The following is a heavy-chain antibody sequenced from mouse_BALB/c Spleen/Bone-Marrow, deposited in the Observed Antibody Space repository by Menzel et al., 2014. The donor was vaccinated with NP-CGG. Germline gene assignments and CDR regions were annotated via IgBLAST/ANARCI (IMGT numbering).Heavy chain of an antibody. CDR3: SRLHYYGNFAY. D-gene: IGHD1-2*01. CDR2: INPDSSTI. V-gene: IGHV4-1*02. J-gene: IGHJ3*01. CDR1: GFDFSRYW. Sequence: EVQRVESGGGLVQPGGSLKLSCAASGFDFSRYWMSWVRQAPGKGLEWIGEINPDSSTINYTPSLKDKFIISRDNAKNTLYLQMSKVRSEDTALYYCSRLHYYGNFAYWGQGTLVTVSA.